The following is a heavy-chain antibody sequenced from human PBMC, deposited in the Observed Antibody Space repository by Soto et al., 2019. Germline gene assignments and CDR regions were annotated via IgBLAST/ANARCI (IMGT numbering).Heavy chain of an antibody. CDR3: ARDPSTINKLIGVWFDP. V-gene: IGHV1-69*13. J-gene: IGHJ5*02. D-gene: IGHD4-4*01. CDR2: IKPISDIT. CDR1: GDTFGRFT. Sequence: SVKVSCKASGDTFGRFTINWVRQAPGQGLEWMGGIKPISDITNYAQRFQGRVTFTADASTSTVYLELSSLRSEDTAMYYCARDPSTINKLIGVWFDPWGQGTLITVSS.